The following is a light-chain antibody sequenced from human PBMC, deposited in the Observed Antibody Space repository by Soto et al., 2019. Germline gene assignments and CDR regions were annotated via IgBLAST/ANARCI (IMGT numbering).Light chain of an antibody. CDR3: QQLYSYPLT. V-gene: IGKV1-5*01. CDR2: DAS. CDR1: QSISSW. J-gene: IGKJ4*01. Sequence: DIQMTQSPSTLSASVGDRVTITCRASQSISSWLAWYQQKPGKAPKLLIYDASSLESGVPSRFSGSGSGAEFTLTISGLQPDDFATYYCQQLYSYPLTFGGGTKVDIK.